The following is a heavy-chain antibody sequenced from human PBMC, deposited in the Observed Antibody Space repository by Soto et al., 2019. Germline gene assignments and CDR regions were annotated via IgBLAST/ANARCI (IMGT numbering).Heavy chain of an antibody. CDR3: AKDPRRWLERGYFQH. CDR1: GFTFSSYG. V-gene: IGHV3-30*18. Sequence: QVQLVESGGGVVQPGRSLRLSCAASGFTFSSYGMHWVRQAPGKGLEWVAVISYDGSNKYYADSVKGRFTISRDNSKNTLYLQMNGLRAEDTAVYYCAKDPRRWLERGYFQHWGQGTLVTVSS. J-gene: IGHJ1*01. D-gene: IGHD6-19*01. CDR2: ISYDGSNK.